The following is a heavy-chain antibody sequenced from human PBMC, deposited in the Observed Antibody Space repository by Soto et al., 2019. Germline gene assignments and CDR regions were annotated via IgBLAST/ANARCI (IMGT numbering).Heavy chain of an antibody. CDR1: GDSVSSKSAA. J-gene: IGHJ5*01. D-gene: IGHD1-26*01. CDR2: TYYRSKWST. V-gene: IGHV6-1*01. CDR3: TRALSGSYDS. Sequence: PSQTRSLTFAISGDSVSSKSAAWNCISQSPSRGLEWLGRTYYRSKWSTDYAASVKSRITINPDTSKNQFSLQLNSVTPEDTAVYYCTRALSGSYDSWGQGTLVTVSS.